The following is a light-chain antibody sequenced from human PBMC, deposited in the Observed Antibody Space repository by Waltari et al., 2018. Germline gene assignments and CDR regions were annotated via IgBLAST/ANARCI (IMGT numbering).Light chain of an antibody. Sequence: DIVMTQSPDSLAVSLGERATINCKYSQSVLYSSNNKNYLAWYQQKPGQPPKLLIYWASTRESGVPDRFSASGSGTDFTLTISSLQAEDVAVYYCQQYYSTPRTFGRGTMVEIK. CDR1: QSVLYSSNNKNY. CDR2: WAS. CDR3: QQYYSTPRT. J-gene: IGKJ1*01. V-gene: IGKV4-1*01.